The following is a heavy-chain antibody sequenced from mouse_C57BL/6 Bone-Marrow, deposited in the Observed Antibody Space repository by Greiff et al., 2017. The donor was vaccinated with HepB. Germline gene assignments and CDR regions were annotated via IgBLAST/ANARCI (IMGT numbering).Heavy chain of an antibody. D-gene: IGHD2-3*01. J-gene: IGHJ2*01. Sequence: QVQLKESGAELVKPGASVKMSCKASGYTFTEYTIHWVKQRSGQGLEWIGWFYPGSGSIKYNEKFKDKATLTADKSSSTVYMKLSILTSEDSAVYVCARHEDGYYGYWGQGTTLTVSS. CDR2: FYPGSGSI. CDR3: ARHEDGYYGY. V-gene: IGHV1-62-2*01. CDR1: GYTFTEYT.